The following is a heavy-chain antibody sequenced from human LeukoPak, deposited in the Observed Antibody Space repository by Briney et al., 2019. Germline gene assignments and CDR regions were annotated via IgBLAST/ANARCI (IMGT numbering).Heavy chain of an antibody. CDR3: AGDSSSRFDN. D-gene: IGHD6-6*01. V-gene: IGHV3-23*01. J-gene: IGHJ4*02. Sequence: GGSLRLSCAASGFTFSSYAMSWVRQAPGKGLEWVSAISGSGGSTYYADSVKGRFTISRDNSKNTLYLLMNSLRAEDTAVYYCAGDSSSRFDNWGQGTLVTVSS. CDR2: ISGSGGST. CDR1: GFTFSSYA.